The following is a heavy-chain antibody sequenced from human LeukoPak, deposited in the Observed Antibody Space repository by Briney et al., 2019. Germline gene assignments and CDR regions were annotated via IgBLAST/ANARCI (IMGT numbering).Heavy chain of an antibody. V-gene: IGHV4-4*07. D-gene: IGHD6-19*01. CDR1: GDSICSDY. CDR3: ASASGY. J-gene: IGHJ4*02. Sequence: PSETLSLTCSVSGDSICSDYWSWIRQLAGKGLEWIGRIYTTGSTNYNPSLKSRVTMSVDMSKNQFSLKLSSVTAADTAVYYCASASGYWGQGTLVTVSS. CDR2: IYTTGST.